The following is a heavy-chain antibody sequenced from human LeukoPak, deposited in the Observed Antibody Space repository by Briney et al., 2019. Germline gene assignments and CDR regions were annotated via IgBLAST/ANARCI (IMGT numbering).Heavy chain of an antibody. Sequence: GGSLRLSCAAAGFTFSNYWIHWVRQAPGKGLVWVSRINSDGITTNYADSVKGRFTISRDNAKNTIYLQMNNLRAEDTAVYSCARGLYGSGSASDYWGQGTLVTVSS. CDR3: ARGLYGSGSASDY. CDR1: GFTFSNYW. J-gene: IGHJ4*02. CDR2: INSDGITT. V-gene: IGHV3-74*01. D-gene: IGHD3-10*01.